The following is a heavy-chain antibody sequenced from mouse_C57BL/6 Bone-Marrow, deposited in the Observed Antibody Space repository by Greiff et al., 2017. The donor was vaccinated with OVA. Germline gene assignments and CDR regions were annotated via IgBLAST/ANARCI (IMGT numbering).Heavy chain of an antibody. CDR1: GYTFTDYE. CDR2: IDPETGGT. J-gene: IGHJ3*01. D-gene: IGHD2-5*01. Sequence: QVQLQQSGAELVRPGASVTLSCKASGYTFTDYEMHWVKQTPVHGLEWIGAIDPETGGTAYNQKFKGKAILTADNSSSTAYMELRSLTSEDSAVYYCTTYSNHPFAYWGQGTLVTVSA. V-gene: IGHV1-15*01. CDR3: TTYSNHPFAY.